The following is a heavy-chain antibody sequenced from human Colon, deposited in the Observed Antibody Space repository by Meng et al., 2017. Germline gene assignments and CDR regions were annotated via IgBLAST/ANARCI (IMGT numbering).Heavy chain of an antibody. Sequence: QVQLQESGPGLVKPTGTLSLTCAVSGGSISSPNSWSWVRQPPGKGLECIGYIHYSESTYYNPSLKSRVTISVDTSKNQFSLKLSSVTAADTAVYYCARASYGSGSPLGESWFDPWGQGTLVTVSS. CDR2: IHYSEST. J-gene: IGHJ5*02. CDR3: ARASYGSGSPLGESWFDP. V-gene: IGHV4-4*02. CDR1: GGSISSPNS. D-gene: IGHD3-10*01.